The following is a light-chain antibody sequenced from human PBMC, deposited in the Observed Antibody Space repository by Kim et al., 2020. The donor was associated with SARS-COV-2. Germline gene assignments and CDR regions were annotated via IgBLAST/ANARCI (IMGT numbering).Light chain of an antibody. CDR3: ASWDDTLSGWV. CDR1: RSNSGSNS. CDR2: NNN. J-gene: IGLJ3*02. Sequence: GQRVTISCSGRRSNSGSNSVNWYQQVPGTAPKVLIYNNNQRPSGVPDRFSASKSGTSASLAISGLQSEDEADYYCASWDDTLSGWVFGGGTQLTVL. V-gene: IGLV1-44*01.